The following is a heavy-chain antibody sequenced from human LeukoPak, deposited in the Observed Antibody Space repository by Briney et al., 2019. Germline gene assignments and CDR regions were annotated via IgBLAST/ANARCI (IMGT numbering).Heavy chain of an antibody. CDR1: GFTFSSYG. Sequence: GRSLRLSCAASGFTFSSYGMHWVRQAPGKGLEWVAVISYDGSNKYYADSVKGRFTISRDNSKNTLYLQMNSLRAEDTAVYYCAKDPPPLFCSSTSCYPNYWGQGTLVTVSS. J-gene: IGHJ4*02. D-gene: IGHD2-2*01. CDR3: AKDPPPLFCSSTSCYPNY. V-gene: IGHV3-30*18. CDR2: ISYDGSNK.